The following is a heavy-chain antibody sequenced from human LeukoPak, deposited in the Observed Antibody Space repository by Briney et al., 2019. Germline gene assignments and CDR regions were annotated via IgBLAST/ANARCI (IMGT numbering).Heavy chain of an antibody. V-gene: IGHV3-9*01. J-gene: IGHJ4*02. CDR2: ISWNSGSI. D-gene: IGHD3-9*01. CDR3: ARGGCDILTGYYTDFDY. CDR1: GFTFDDYA. Sequence: PGRSLRLSCSASGFTFDDYAMHWVRQAPGKGLEWVSGISWNSGSIGYADSVKGRFTISRDNAKNSLYLQMNSLRAEDTALYYCARGGCDILTGYYTDFDYWGQGTLVTVSS.